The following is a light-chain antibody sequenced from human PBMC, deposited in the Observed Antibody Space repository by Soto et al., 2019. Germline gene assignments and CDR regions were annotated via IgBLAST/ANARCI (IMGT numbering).Light chain of an antibody. CDR2: DAS. CDR3: QHYDTYRAT. J-gene: IGKJ3*01. Sequence: DSQMPPSHSTLSSSVGYIFPITFLATQTINTRLAWYQQKPGKAPKLLIYDASSLESGVPSRFSGSGSGKEFTITISGLQNDDFANYYCQHYDTYRATVGLGNTVDIK. V-gene: IGKV1-5*01. CDR1: QTINTR.